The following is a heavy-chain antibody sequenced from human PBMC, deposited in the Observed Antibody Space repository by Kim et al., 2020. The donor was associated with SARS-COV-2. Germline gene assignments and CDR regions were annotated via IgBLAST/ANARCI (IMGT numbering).Heavy chain of an antibody. CDR1: GFTFDEYA. Sequence: GGSLRLSCTTSGFTFDEYAMTWVRQTPGKGLEWLGYIRAKTYGGTPDHAASVKGRFTISRDDSKNIVYLQLDSLKSEDTGIYYCTRDERKVGKRGHGDYWGQGILVTVSS. D-gene: IGHD2-2*01. CDR2: IRAKTYGGTP. J-gene: IGHJ4*02. V-gene: IGHV3-49*04. CDR3: TRDERKVGKRGHGDY.